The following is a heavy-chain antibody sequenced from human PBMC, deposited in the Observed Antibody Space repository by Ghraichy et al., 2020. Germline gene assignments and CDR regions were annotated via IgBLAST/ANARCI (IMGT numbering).Heavy chain of an antibody. J-gene: IGHJ5*02. CDR1: GFTFSSYW. V-gene: IGHV3-7*03. D-gene: IGHD3-3*01. Sequence: GGSLRLSCAASGFTFSSYWMSWVRQALGKGLEWVANIKQDGSEKYYVDSVKGRFTISRDNAKNSLYLQMNSLRAEDTAVYYCARHPLEWLVFPDWFDPWGQGTLVTVSS. CDR2: IKQDGSEK. CDR3: ARHPLEWLVFPDWFDP.